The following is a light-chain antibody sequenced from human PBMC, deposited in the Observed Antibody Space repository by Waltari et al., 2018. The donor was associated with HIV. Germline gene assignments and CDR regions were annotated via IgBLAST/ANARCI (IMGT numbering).Light chain of an antibody. V-gene: IGKV3-11*01. CDR3: QQRNDWWT. CDR2: DAN. CDR1: QTVGNY. Sequence: ETVLTQSPATLSLSPGERATLSCRASQTVGNYLAWYQQKPGQAPRLLIFDANIRAAGIPARFIGSGSGTDFALTISSLEPEDFAVYYCQQRNDWWTFGQGTVVEIK. J-gene: IGKJ1*01.